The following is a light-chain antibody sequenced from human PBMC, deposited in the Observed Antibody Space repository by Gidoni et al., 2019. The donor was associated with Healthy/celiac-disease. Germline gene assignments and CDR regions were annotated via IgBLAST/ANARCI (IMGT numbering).Light chain of an antibody. CDR2: GAS. CDR1: KSVSSSY. J-gene: IGKJ3*01. V-gene: IGKV3-20*01. Sequence: DILLPQSPGPLSLSPGERATLSCRASKSVSSSYLAWYQQKPGQAPRLLIYGASSRATGVPDKFSGSGSGTDFTLTISRLEPEDFAVYYCQQYGSSLFTFGPGTKVEIK. CDR3: QQYGSSLFT.